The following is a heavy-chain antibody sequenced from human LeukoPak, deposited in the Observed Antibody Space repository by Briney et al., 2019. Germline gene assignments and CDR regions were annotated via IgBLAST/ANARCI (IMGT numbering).Heavy chain of an antibody. V-gene: IGHV4-59*04. CDR1: GGSISSYY. Sequence: SETLSLTCTVSGGSISSYYWSWIRQPPGKGLEWIGYIYYSGSTYYNPSLKSRVTISVNTSKNQFSLKLSSVTAADTAVYYCAGTNYGSGNWFDPWGHGTLVTVSS. CDR2: IYYSGST. J-gene: IGHJ5*02. CDR3: AGTNYGSGNWFDP. D-gene: IGHD3-10*01.